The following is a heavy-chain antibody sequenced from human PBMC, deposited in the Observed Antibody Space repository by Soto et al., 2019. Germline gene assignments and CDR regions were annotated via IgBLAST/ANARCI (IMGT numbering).Heavy chain of an antibody. CDR3: ARDHEVPAAMGYSDP. CDR1: GFTFSSYG. CDR2: ISYDGSNK. D-gene: IGHD2-2*01. J-gene: IGHJ5*02. Sequence: QVQLVESGGGVVQPGRSLRLSCAASGFTFSSYGMHWVRQAPGTRLEWVAVISYDGSNKYYADSVQGRFTISRDNSKNTLYLQMNSLRAEDTAVYYCARDHEVPAAMGYSDPWGQGPRVTVSS. V-gene: IGHV3-30*03.